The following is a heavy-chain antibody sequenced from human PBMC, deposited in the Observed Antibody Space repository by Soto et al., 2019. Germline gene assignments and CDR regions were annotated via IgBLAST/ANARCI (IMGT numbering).Heavy chain of an antibody. V-gene: IGHV5-51*01. J-gene: IGHJ4*02. CDR1: GYRFTSNW. Sequence: GESLKISCNGSGYRFTSNWIGWVRQMPGKGLEWMGIINPGDSDTRYSPSFQGQVTISVDKSISTAYLQWSSLKASDTAMYYCARHTDSGWYYFDYWGQGTLVTVSS. CDR2: INPGDSDT. CDR3: ARHTDSGWYYFDY. D-gene: IGHD6-19*01.